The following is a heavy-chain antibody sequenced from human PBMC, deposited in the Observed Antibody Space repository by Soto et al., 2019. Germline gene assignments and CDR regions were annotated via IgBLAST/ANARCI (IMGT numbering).Heavy chain of an antibody. CDR3: AKDSLGYYYYYGLDV. CDR1: GFTFSRFA. Sequence: EVQLLESGGGLVQPGGSLRLSCAASGFTFSRFAMNWVRQAPGKGLEWVSGIGGSGGTTYYADSVKGRFTISRDNSKNTLFLQMNSLRAEDTAVYYCAKDSLGYYYYYGLDVWGQGTTVTVSS. J-gene: IGHJ6*02. CDR2: IGGSGGTT. V-gene: IGHV3-23*01.